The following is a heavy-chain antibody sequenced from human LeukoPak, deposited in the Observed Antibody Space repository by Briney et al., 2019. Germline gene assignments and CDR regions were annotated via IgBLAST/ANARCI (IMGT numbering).Heavy chain of an antibody. CDR3: AKVGYCSSTSCPYFDY. Sequence: GGSLRLPCAASGFTFSSYAMSWVRQAPGKGLEWVSAISGSGGSTYYADSVKGRFTISRDNSKNTLYLQMNSLRAEDTAVYYCAKVGYCSSTSCPYFDYWGQGTLVTVSS. J-gene: IGHJ4*02. D-gene: IGHD2-2*01. V-gene: IGHV3-23*01. CDR1: GFTFSSYA. CDR2: ISGSGGST.